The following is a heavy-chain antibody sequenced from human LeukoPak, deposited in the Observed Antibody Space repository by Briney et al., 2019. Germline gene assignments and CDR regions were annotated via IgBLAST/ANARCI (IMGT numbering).Heavy chain of an antibody. D-gene: IGHD3-10*01. V-gene: IGHV3-30-3*01. CDR1: GFTFSSYA. CDR3: VRGRGSYGWFDP. J-gene: IGHJ5*02. Sequence: GGSLRLSCAASGFTFSSYAIHWVRQAPGKGLEWVAVISYGGSNKYYADSVKGRFTISRDNSKNTLYLQMNSLRGEDTAVYYCVRGRGSYGWFDPWGQGTLVTVSS. CDR2: ISYGGSNK.